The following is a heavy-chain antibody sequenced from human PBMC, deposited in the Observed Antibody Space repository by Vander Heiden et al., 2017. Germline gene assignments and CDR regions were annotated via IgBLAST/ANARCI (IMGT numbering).Heavy chain of an antibody. V-gene: IGHV3-43*01. CDR1: GFTVDDYT. CDR3: AKDKGGSYYDALDY. Sequence: EVQLVESGGVVVQPGGSLRLSCAASGFTVDDYTMHWVRQAPGKGLEWVSLISWDGGSTYYADSVKGRFTISRDNSKNSLYLQMNSLRTEDTALYYCAKDKGGSYYDALDYWGQGTLVTVSS. J-gene: IGHJ4*02. CDR2: ISWDGGST. D-gene: IGHD1-26*01.